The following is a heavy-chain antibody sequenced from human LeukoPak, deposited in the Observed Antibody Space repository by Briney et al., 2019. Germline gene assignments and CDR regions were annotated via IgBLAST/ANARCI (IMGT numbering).Heavy chain of an antibody. J-gene: IGHJ5*02. CDR1: GGTFSSYA. CDR3: ARDELELPYNWLDP. CDR2: IIPIFGTA. D-gene: IGHD1-7*01. V-gene: IGHV1-69*05. Sequence: ASVKVSCKASGGTFSSYAISWVRQAPGQGLEWMGRIIPIFGTANYAQKFQGRVTITTDESTSTAYMELSSLRSEETAVYYCARDELELPYNWLDPWGQGTLVTVSS.